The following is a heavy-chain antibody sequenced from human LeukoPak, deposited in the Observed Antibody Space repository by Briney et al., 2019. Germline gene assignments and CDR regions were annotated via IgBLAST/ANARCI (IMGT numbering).Heavy chain of an antibody. V-gene: IGHV3-33*01. D-gene: IGHD2-15*01. J-gene: IGHJ4*02. CDR3: ARGGFCGGSRCFHPRFDY. Sequence: PGRSLRLSCAASGFTFSSYGMHWVRQAPGKGLEWVAVIWHDGSYKDYADSVKGRFTISRDNSKNTLYLQMNSLRAEDTAVYYCARGGFCGGSRCFHPRFDYWGQGSLVTVSS. CDR2: IWHDGSYK. CDR1: GFTFSSYG.